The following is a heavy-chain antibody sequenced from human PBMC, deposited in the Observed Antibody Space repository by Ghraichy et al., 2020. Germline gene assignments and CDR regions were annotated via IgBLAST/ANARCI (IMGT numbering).Heavy chain of an antibody. Sequence: SETLSLTCTVSGGSISSGGYYWSWIRQHPGKGLEWIGYIYYSGSTYYNPSLKSRVTISVDTSKNQFSLKLSSVTAADTAVYYCARGLPVNVSGMDVWGQGTTVTVSS. CDR1: GGSISSGGYY. CDR2: IYYSGST. J-gene: IGHJ6*02. D-gene: IGHD3-16*01. CDR3: ARGLPVNVSGMDV. V-gene: IGHV4-31*03.